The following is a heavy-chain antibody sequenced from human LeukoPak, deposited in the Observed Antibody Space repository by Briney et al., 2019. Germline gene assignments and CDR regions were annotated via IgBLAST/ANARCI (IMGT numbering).Heavy chain of an antibody. Sequence: GRSLRLSCAASGFTFDDYAMHWVRQAPGKGLEWVSGISWNSGGIGHADSVKGRFTISRDNANNSLYLQMNSLRAEDTALYYCAKAKLERPRYGMDVWGQGTTVTVSS. CDR1: GFTFDDYA. CDR3: AKAKLERPRYGMDV. V-gene: IGHV3-9*01. CDR2: ISWNSGGI. D-gene: IGHD1-1*01. J-gene: IGHJ6*02.